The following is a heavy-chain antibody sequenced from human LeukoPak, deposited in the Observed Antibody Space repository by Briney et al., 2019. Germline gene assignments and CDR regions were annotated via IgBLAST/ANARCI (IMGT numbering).Heavy chain of an antibody. D-gene: IGHD5-18*01. Sequence: GGSLRLSCAASGFTFSSYEMNWVRQVPGKGLEWLSYISSSGSSMYYADSVKGRFTVSRDDARSSLSLYMNTLRADDTAVYYCASSLNTVMVSPYYLEYWGPGTLVTVSS. CDR1: GFTFSSYE. CDR3: ASSLNTVMVSPYYLEY. J-gene: IGHJ4*02. CDR2: ISSSGSSM. V-gene: IGHV3-48*03.